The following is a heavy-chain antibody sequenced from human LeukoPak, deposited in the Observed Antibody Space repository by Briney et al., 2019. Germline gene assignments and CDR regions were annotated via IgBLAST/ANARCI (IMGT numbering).Heavy chain of an antibody. CDR1: GYTFTGYY. CDR3: AAGITMVREGPSFDY. CDR2: INPNSGGT. D-gene: IGHD3-10*01. Sequence: ASVKVSCKASGYTFTGYYMHWVRQAPGQGLEWMGRINPNSGGTNYAQKFQGRVTITRDTSISTAYMELSRLRSDDTAVYYCAAGITMVREGPSFDYWGQGTLVTVSS. J-gene: IGHJ4*02. V-gene: IGHV1-2*06.